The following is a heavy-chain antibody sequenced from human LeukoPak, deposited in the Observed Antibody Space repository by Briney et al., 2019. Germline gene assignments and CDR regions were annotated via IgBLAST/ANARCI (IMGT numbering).Heavy chain of an antibody. CDR2: INAGNDNT. V-gene: IGHV1-3*01. J-gene: IGHJ5*02. CDR3: ARDLGYCTGGTCYPNWFDP. D-gene: IGHD2-15*01. CDR1: GYTFTSYA. Sequence: GASVKVSCKASGYTFTSYAMHWVRQAPGQRLEWMGWINAGNDNTKYSQKFQGRVTITRDTSASTAYMELNSLRSEDTAVYYCARDLGYCTGGTCYPNWFDPWGQGTPVTVSS.